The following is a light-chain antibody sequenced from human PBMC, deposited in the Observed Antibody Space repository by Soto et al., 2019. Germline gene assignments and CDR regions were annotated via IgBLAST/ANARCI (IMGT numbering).Light chain of an antibody. CDR3: CSYRSGDKHV. V-gene: IGLV2-14*03. J-gene: IGLJ1*01. CDR1: SIDVGGHNY. CDR2: DVS. Sequence: QSVLTQPASVSGSPGQSITITCTGTSIDVGGHNYVSWYQQHPGKAPKLLIYDVSNRPSEISNRFSGSKSGNTASLIISGLQPEDEADYYCCSYRSGDKHVFGIGTKVTVL.